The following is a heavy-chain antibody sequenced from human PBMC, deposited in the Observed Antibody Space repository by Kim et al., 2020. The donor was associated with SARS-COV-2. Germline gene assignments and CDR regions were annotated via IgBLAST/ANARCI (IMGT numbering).Heavy chain of an antibody. CDR2: ITKTSTTI. J-gene: IGHJ3*02. V-gene: IGHV3-48*02. CDR3: VRARMGGAFDM. D-gene: IGHD3-16*01. CDR1: GFTFSAYD. Sequence: GGSLRLSCATSGFTFSAYDMNWVRQAPGKGLEWLSFITKTSTTIYYADSVEGRFTISRDNAKNSLFLQMNSLRDEDTALYYCVRARMGGAFDMWGQGTM.